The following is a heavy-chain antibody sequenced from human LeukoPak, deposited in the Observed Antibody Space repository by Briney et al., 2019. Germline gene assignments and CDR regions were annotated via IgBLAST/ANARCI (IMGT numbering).Heavy chain of an antibody. CDR2: IRGSGGGT. J-gene: IGHJ4*02. Sequence: GGSLRLSCAASGFTFNSYAMSWVRQAPGKGLEWVSAIRGSGGGTYYADSVKGRFTISRDNSKNTLYLQMNSLRDEDTALYYCAKAGIGVVGYFDYWGQGALVTVSS. V-gene: IGHV3-23*01. CDR1: GFTFNSYA. CDR3: AKAGIGVVGYFDY. D-gene: IGHD6-19*01.